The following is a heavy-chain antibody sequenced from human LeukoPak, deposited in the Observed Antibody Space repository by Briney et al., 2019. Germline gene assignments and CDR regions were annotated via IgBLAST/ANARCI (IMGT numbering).Heavy chain of an antibody. Sequence: SETLSLTCTVSGGSISSYYWSWIRQPPGKGLEWIGYIYYGGSTNYNPSLKSRVTISVDTSKNQFSLKLSSVTAADTAVYYCARTGNEAHCGGDCYQNAFDIWGQGTMVTVSS. CDR3: ARTGNEAHCGGDCYQNAFDI. D-gene: IGHD2-21*02. V-gene: IGHV4-59*01. CDR1: GGSISSYY. CDR2: IYYGGST. J-gene: IGHJ3*02.